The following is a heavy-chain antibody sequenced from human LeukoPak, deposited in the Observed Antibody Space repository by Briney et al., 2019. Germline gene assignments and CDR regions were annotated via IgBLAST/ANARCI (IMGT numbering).Heavy chain of an antibody. V-gene: IGHV3-15*01. CDR3: TRGRRATHDY. J-gene: IGHJ4*02. D-gene: IGHD1-26*01. CDR1: GFTFSNAW. Sequence: AGGSLRLSCAASGFTFSNAWMSWVRQAPGKGLEWVGRNKRKTDGGTTDYAAPVKGRFTISRDDSKNTLFLQMNSLKTEDTAAYYCTRGRRATHDYWGQGTLVTVSS. CDR2: NKRKTDGGTT.